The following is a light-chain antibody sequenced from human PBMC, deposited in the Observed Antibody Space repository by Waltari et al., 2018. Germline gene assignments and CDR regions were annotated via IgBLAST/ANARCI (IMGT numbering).Light chain of an antibody. J-gene: IGLJ2*01. CDR1: SGDVGGYNY. Sequence: QSALTQPPSASGSPGQSVTIPCTGTSGDVGGYNYVSWYQHHPGTAPKVLIYEVSKRPSGVPDRFSGSKSGNTASLTVSGLQGEDEADYYCVSYTITSLVVFGGGTRLTVL. CDR3: VSYTITSLVV. CDR2: EVS. V-gene: IGLV2-8*01.